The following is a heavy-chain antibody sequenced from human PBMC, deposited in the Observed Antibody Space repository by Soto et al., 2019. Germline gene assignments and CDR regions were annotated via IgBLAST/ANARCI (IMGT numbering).Heavy chain of an antibody. CDR2: IYYSGST. D-gene: IGHD6-6*01. CDR1: GGSISSSSYY. J-gene: IGHJ5*02. V-gene: IGHV4-39*01. Sequence: SETLSLTCTVSGGSISSSSYYWGWIRQPPGKGLEWIGSIYYSGSTYYNPSLKSRVTISVDTSKNQFSLKLSSVTAADTAVYYCARLKEEVEYSSSPSWFDPWGQGTLVTVSS. CDR3: ARLKEEVEYSSSPSWFDP.